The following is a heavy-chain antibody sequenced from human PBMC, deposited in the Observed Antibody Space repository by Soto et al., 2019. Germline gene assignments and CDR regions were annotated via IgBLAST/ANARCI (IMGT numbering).Heavy chain of an antibody. CDR3: AKDLGLVDSSGWYFAFDI. V-gene: IGHV3-23*01. Sequence: GGSLRLSCAASGFTFSSYAMSWVRQAPGKGLEWVSAISGSGGSTYYADSVKGRFTISRDNSKNTLYLQMNSLRAEDTAVYYCAKDLGLVDSSGWYFAFDIWGQGTMVTVSS. CDR1: GFTFSSYA. D-gene: IGHD6-19*01. CDR2: ISGSGGST. J-gene: IGHJ3*02.